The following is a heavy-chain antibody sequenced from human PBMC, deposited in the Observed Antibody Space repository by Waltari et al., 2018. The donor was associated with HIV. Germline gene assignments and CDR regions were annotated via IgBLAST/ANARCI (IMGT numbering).Heavy chain of an antibody. Sequence: EVQLVESGGGLVQPGGSLRLSCAASGFTFSSYSMNWVRQAPGKGLEWVSYISSSSSTIYYADSVKGRFTISRDNAKNSLYLQMNSLRSEDTAVYYCARGNRGEQQLDWFDPWGQGTLVTVSS. D-gene: IGHD6-13*01. J-gene: IGHJ5*02. CDR1: GFTFSSYS. CDR2: ISSSSSTI. CDR3: ARGNRGEQQLDWFDP. V-gene: IGHV3-48*01.